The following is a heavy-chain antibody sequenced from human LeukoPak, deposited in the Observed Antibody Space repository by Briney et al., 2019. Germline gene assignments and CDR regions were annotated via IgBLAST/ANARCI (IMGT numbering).Heavy chain of an antibody. Sequence: ASVKVSCKAAGYTFTGYYIHRVRQAPGQGLEYMGWINPNNGGTYYAQKFQGRLTMTRDTSISTAYMELRSLRSDDTAVYYCARVDPGMQQLVPGPYWGQGTLVTVSS. V-gene: IGHV1-2*02. J-gene: IGHJ4*02. CDR2: INPNNGGT. D-gene: IGHD6-13*01. CDR1: GYTFTGYY. CDR3: ARVDPGMQQLVPGPY.